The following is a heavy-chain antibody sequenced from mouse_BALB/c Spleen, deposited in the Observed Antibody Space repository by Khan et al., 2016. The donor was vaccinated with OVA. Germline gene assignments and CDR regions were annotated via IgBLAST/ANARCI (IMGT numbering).Heavy chain of an antibody. D-gene: IGHD1-1*01. Sequence: EVKLVKSGGGLVQPGGSRKLSCAASGFTFNSYGMHWVRQAPEKGLEWVAYISGDSNTIYYADTVKGRFTISRDNPKNTLFLQMTSLMSEDTAMYYCATSYFYGYYFDYWGPGTTLTVS. CDR1: GFTFNSYG. V-gene: IGHV5-17*02. CDR2: ISGDSNTI. CDR3: ATSYFYGYYFDY. J-gene: IGHJ2*01.